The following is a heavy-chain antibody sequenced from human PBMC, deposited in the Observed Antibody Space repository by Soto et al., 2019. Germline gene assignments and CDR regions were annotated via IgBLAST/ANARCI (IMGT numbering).Heavy chain of an antibody. CDR2: INAGNGNT. CDR1: GYTFTSYA. D-gene: IGHD6-6*01. J-gene: IGHJ4*02. CDR3: ARDQRSSSSPDY. Sequence: ASVKVSCKASGYTFTSYAMHWVRQAPGQRLEWMGWINAGNGNTKYSQKFQGRVTITRDTSASTAYMELSSLRSEDTAVYYCARDQRSSSSPDYWGQGTLVTVSS. V-gene: IGHV1-3*01.